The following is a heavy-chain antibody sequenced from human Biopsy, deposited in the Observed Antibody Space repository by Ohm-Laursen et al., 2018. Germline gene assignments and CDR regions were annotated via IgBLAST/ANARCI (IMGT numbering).Heavy chain of an antibody. D-gene: IGHD3-22*01. CDR1: GGFISTYY. V-gene: IGHV4-4*07. CDR2: IYNTGST. J-gene: IGHJ3*02. Sequence: GTLSLTCSVSGGFISTYYWNWIRQPAGKALEWIGRIYNTGSTNYNPSLQSRVTMSVDTSRNQFSLKMSSVTAADTAVYYCARDLPYYENSGYGAFDMWGQGTMVTVSS. CDR3: ARDLPYYENSGYGAFDM.